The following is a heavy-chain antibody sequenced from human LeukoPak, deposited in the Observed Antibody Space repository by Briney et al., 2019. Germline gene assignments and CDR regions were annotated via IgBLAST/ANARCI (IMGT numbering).Heavy chain of an antibody. J-gene: IGHJ4*02. D-gene: IGHD4-17*01. CDR2: ISYDGSNK. CDR1: GFTFSSYA. Sequence: PGGSLRLSCAASGFTFSSYAMHWVRQAPGKGLEWVAVISYDGSNKYYADSVKGRFTISRDNSKNTLYLQMNSLRAEDPAVYYCARGLRRHQFDYWGQGALVTVSS. V-gene: IGHV3-30*04. CDR3: ARGLRRHQFDY.